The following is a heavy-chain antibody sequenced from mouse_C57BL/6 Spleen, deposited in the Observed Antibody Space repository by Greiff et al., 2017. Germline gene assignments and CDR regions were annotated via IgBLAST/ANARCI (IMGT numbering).Heavy chain of an antibody. Sequence: VQLKESGGGLVKPGGSLKLSCAASGFTFSDYGMHWVRQAPEKGLEWVAYISSGSSTIYYADTVKGRFTISRDYAKNTLFLQMTSLRSEDTAMNYCSRCTVVATGDFDYWGQGTTLTVSS. V-gene: IGHV5-17*01. D-gene: IGHD1-1*01. J-gene: IGHJ2*01. CDR2: ISSGSSTI. CDR3: SRCTVVATGDFDY. CDR1: GFTFSDYG.